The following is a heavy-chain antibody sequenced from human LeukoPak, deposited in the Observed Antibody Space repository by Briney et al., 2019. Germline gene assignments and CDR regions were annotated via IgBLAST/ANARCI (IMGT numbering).Heavy chain of an antibody. D-gene: IGHD2-21*02. CDR1: GFPFSSYA. Sequence: GGSLRLSCAASGFPFSSYAVSWVRQAPGKGLEWVSGIDWTTYYADSVKGRFTMSRDNSKNTLYLQMNSLRAEDTAVYYCAVGRGIYCGGDCYGFDPWGQGTLVTVSS. J-gene: IGHJ5*02. CDR2: IDWTT. CDR3: AVGRGIYCGGDCYGFDP. V-gene: IGHV3-23*01.